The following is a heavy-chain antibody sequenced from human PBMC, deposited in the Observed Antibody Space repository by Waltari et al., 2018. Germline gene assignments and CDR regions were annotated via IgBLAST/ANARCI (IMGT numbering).Heavy chain of an antibody. CDR2: INGDGMST. D-gene: IGHD3-3*01. V-gene: IGHV3-74*01. CDR1: GFTFSSYW. CDR3: ARDCITIFGVAGDGMDV. J-gene: IGHJ6*02. Sequence: EVQLVESGGGLVQPGGSLRLSCAVSGFTFSSYWMYWVRQAPEKGLVWVSRINGDGMSTAYADSVKGRFTISRDNAKNSLYLQMNSLRAEDTAVYYCARDCITIFGVAGDGMDVWGQGTTVTVSS.